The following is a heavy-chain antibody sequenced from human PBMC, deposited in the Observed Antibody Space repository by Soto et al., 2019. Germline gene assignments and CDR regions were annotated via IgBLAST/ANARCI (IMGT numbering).Heavy chain of an antibody. D-gene: IGHD3-3*01. Sequence: PGGSLRLSCAASGFTFSSYSMNWVRQAPGKGLEWVSSISSSSSYIYYADSVKGRFTISRDNAKNSLYLQMNSLRAEDTAVYYCGRDRKPLLEWLFPSYFAYWGQGTLVPVS. CDR1: GFTFSSYS. J-gene: IGHJ4*02. CDR3: GRDRKPLLEWLFPSYFAY. CDR2: ISSSSSYI. V-gene: IGHV3-21*01.